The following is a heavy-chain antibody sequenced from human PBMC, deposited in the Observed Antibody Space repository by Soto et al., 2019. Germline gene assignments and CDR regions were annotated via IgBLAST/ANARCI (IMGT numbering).Heavy chain of an antibody. CDR2: INTYNGNT. J-gene: IGHJ4*02. CDR1: GYSFVNYG. CDR3: ARDDYGDYDY. V-gene: IGHV1-18*01. Sequence: ASVKVSCKASGYSFVNYGISWVRQAPGQGLEWMGWINTYNGNTNYAQRFQGRVTMTSDTSTSTAYMELKSLRSDDTAVYYCARDDYGDYDYWGQGTLVTVS. D-gene: IGHD4-17*01.